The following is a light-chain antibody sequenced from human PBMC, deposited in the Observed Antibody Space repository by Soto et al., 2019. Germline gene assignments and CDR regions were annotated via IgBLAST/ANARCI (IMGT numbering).Light chain of an antibody. CDR2: GNS. J-gene: IGLJ3*02. CDR3: SSWTSSTTQV. V-gene: IGLV1-40*01. Sequence: QSVLTQPPSMSGAPGQRVTISCTGSSSNIGADYDVHWYQQLPGTAPKLLISGNSDRPSGVPDRFSGSKSGASASLAITGLQAEDEADYYCSSWTSSTTQVLGGGTKVTVL. CDR1: SSNIGADYD.